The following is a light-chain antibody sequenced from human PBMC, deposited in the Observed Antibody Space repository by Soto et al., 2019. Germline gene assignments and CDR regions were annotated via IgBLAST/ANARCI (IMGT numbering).Light chain of an antibody. J-gene: IGKJ2*01. Sequence: EIVLTQSPATLSLSPGERATLSCRASQSVSSYLAWYQQKPGQAPRLLIYDASNRATGIPARFSGSGSGPDFTLTISSLGPEDFAVYYCQLRSDWPPMYPFGQGTKLEI. CDR3: QLRSDWPPMYP. CDR2: DAS. V-gene: IGKV3-11*01. CDR1: QSVSSY.